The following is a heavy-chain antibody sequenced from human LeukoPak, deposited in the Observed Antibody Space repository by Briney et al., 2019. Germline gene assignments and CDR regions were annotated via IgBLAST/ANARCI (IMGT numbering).Heavy chain of an antibody. CDR1: GFTVSSTY. CDR2: IYSGGST. V-gene: IGHV3-66*02. D-gene: IGHD1-1*01. J-gene: IGHJ4*02. CDR3: ARGYNGHY. Sequence: AGGSLRLSCAASGFTVSSTYMSWVRQAPGKGLQWVSVIYSGGSTYYTHSVKGRFTISRDNSKNTLYLQMNSLRVEDTAVYYCARGYNGHYWGQGTLVTVSS.